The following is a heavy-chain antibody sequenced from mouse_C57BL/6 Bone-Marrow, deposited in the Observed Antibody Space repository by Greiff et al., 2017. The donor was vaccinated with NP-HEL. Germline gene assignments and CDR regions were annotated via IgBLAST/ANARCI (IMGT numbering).Heavy chain of an antibody. CDR1: GYTFTDYN. D-gene: IGHD2-2*01. CDR2: INPNNGGT. J-gene: IGHJ1*03. V-gene: IGHV1-22*01. CDR3: ASFGYYWYFDV. Sequence: EVKLVESGPELVKPGASVKMSCKASGYTFTDYNMHWVKQSHGKSLEWIGYINPNNGGTSYNQKFKGKATLTVNKSSSTAYMELRSLTSEDSAVYYCASFGYYWYFDVWGTGTTVTVSS.